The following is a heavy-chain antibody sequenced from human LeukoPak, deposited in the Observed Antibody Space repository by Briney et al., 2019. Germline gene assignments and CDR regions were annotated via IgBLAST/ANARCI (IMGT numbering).Heavy chain of an antibody. CDR1: GGSMSYYY. D-gene: IGHD3-22*01. J-gene: IGHJ4*02. V-gene: IGHV4-59*01. Sequence: SETLSLTCTVSGGSMSYYYWTWIRQTPGKGLEWIGYKYYDGNSGNTNYNPSLESRVTISVDTSKNHVSLNLTSVTAADTAVYYCARVTGYIVEDYFDYWGQGTLVTVSS. CDR2: KYYDGNSGNT. CDR3: ARVTGYIVEDYFDY.